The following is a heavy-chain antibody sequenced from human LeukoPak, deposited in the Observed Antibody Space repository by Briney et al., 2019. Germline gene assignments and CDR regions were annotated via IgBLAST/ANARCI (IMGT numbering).Heavy chain of an antibody. CDR1: GFMLSVYY. Sequence: PGGSLRLSCEASGFMLSVYYMSWFRLAPGKGLEWIGYISPTGSYTTYADSVRGRFTISRDNAKNRLFLQMNDLRTEDTAVYYCARKLGGAQCGGDCFFDHWGQGTRVAISS. CDR2: ISPTGSYT. D-gene: IGHD2-21*02. J-gene: IGHJ4*02. V-gene: IGHV3-11*03. CDR3: ARKLGGAQCGGDCFFDH.